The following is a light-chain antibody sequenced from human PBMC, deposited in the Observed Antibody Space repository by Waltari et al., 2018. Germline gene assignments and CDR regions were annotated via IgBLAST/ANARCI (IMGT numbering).Light chain of an antibody. CDR1: QSVSRV. CDR2: GAS. J-gene: IGKJ1*01. V-gene: IGKV3-20*01. Sequence: EILFEQSSGRLASSPGGRGPPSCRASQSVSRVLAWYQQKPGQAPRLLIFGASNRATGIPDRFSGSGSETDFSLTISRLEPEDFAVYYCQHYVRLPATFGRGTKVEIK. CDR3: QHYVRLPAT.